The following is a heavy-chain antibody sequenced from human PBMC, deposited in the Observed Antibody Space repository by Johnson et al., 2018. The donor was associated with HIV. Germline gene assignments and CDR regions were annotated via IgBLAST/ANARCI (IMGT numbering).Heavy chain of an antibody. V-gene: IGHV3-7*01. D-gene: IGHD3-22*01. CDR2: IKQDGSEK. Sequence: EVQLVESGGGLVKPGGSLRLSCAASGFTFTNHYMTWVRQAPGKGLEWVANIKQDGSEKYYVDSVKGRFTISRDNAKNSLYLQMNSLRAEDTTVYYCAKDLHSGYSAFDIWGQGTMVTVSS. J-gene: IGHJ3*02. CDR3: AKDLHSGYSAFDI. CDR1: GFTFTNHY.